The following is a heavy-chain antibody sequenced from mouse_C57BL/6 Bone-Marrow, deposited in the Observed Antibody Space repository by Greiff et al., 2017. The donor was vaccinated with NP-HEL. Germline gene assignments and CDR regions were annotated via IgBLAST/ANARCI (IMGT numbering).Heavy chain of an antibody. CDR2: IDPSDSYT. D-gene: IGHD1-1*01. V-gene: IGHV1-50*01. CDR1: GYTFTSYW. J-gene: IGHJ2*01. CDR3: ARSGYYGRRYYFDY. Sequence: QVQLQQPGAELVKPGASVKLSCKASGYTFTSYWMQWVKQRPGQGLEWIGEIDPSDSYTNSNQKVKGKATLTVDTSSSTAYMQLSSLTSEDSAVYYCARSGYYGRRYYFDYWGQGTTLTVSS.